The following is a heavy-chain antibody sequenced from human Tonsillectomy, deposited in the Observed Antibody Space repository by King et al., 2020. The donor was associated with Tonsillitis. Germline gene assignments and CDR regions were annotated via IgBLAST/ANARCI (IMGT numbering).Heavy chain of an antibody. Sequence: VQLVESGAEVKKPGESLRISCKGSGYSFTSYWITWVRQMPGKGLELMGRIDLSDSYPYYSPSFQGQFTISADKSIDTAYLQWSSLKASDTAMYYCARMDLGAYYFDYWGQGTLVTVSS. V-gene: IGHV5-10-1*03. CDR1: GYSFTSYW. D-gene: IGHD2-2*03. J-gene: IGHJ4*02. CDR3: ARMDLGAYYFDY. CDR2: IDLSDSYP.